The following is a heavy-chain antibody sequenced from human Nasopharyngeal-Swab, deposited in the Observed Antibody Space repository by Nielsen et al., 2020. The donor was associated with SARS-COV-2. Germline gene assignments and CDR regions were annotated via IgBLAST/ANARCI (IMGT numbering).Heavy chain of an antibody. J-gene: IGHJ6*02. CDR1: GFTFSSYA. CDR2: ISGSGGST. Sequence: GASLQISCAASGFTFSSYAMSWVRQAPGKGLEWVSAISGSGGSTYYADSVKGRFTISRDNSKNTLYLQMNSLRAEDTAVYYCAKVRYSGYDHYYYYGMDVWGQGTTVTVSS. V-gene: IGHV3-23*01. D-gene: IGHD5-12*01. CDR3: AKVRYSGYDHYYYYGMDV.